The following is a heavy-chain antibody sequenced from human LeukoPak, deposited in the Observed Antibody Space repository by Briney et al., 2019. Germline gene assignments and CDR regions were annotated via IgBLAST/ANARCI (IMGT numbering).Heavy chain of an antibody. CDR2: NNGDGSTT. J-gene: IGHJ6*02. CDR3: ARDGYGGSYEYSGTYSEYYGMDV. V-gene: IGHV3-74*01. Sequence: GGSLRLSCVASGFSLSGYWMYWVRHAPGKGLMYISRNNGDGSTTNYADVVKGRFTMSRDNAKNTLHLQVNSLRAEDTAVYYCARDGYGGSYEYSGTYSEYYGMDVWGQGTMVTVSS. CDR1: GFSLSGYW. D-gene: IGHD1-26*01.